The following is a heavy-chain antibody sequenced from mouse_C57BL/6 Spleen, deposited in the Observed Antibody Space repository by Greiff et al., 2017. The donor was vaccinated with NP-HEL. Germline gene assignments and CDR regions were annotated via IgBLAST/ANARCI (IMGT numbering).Heavy chain of an antibody. Sequence: QVRLQQPGAELVRPGSSVKLSCKASGYTFTSYWMDWVKQRPGQGLEWIGNIYPSDSETHYNQKFKDKATLTVDKSSSTAYMQLSSLTSEDSAVYYCARESPYYYGSSGYFDVWGTGTTVTVSS. CDR2: IYPSDSET. V-gene: IGHV1-61*01. D-gene: IGHD1-1*01. J-gene: IGHJ1*03. CDR3: ARESPYYYGSSGYFDV. CDR1: GYTFTSYW.